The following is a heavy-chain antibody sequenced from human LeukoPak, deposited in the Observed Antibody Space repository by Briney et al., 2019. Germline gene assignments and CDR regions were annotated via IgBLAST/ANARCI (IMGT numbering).Heavy chain of an antibody. J-gene: IGHJ4*02. Sequence: GGSLRLSCAASGFTFSTYALHWVRQAPGKGLEWVSGISPTGDGAYYADSVKGRFTISRDNSKNTLYVHMNSLRAEDTAVYYCAKAGDRDYFDYWGQGALVTVSS. CDR1: GFTFSTYA. CDR3: AKAGDRDYFDY. D-gene: IGHD3-22*01. CDR2: ISPTGDGA. V-gene: IGHV3-23*01.